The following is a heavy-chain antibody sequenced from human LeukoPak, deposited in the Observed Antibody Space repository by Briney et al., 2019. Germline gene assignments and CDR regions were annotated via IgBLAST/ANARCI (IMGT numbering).Heavy chain of an antibody. CDR2: IRSKAYGGTT. CDR1: GFTFGDYA. D-gene: IGHD5-18*01. Sequence: QTGGSLRLSCTASGFTFGDYAMSWFRQAPGKGLEWVGFIRSKAYGGTTEYAASVKGRFTISRDDSKSIAYLQMDSLKTEDTAVYYCTRDGEPPAMVLYYFDYWGQETLVTVSS. J-gene: IGHJ4*02. V-gene: IGHV3-49*03. CDR3: TRDGEPPAMVLYYFDY.